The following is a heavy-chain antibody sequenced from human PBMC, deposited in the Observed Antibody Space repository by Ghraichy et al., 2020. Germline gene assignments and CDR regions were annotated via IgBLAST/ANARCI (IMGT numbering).Heavy chain of an antibody. CDR2: IYNDGST. V-gene: IGHV3-66*02. J-gene: IGHJ4*02. D-gene: IGHD6-19*01. CDR1: GFTVSTNY. CDR3: ARDHSGYSSGYLHRIDY. Sequence: GGSLRLSCVASGFTVSTNYMSWVRQAPGKGLEWVSVIYNDGSTYYADSVKGRFTISRDDSKNTLYLQINSLRDEDTAVYYCARDHSGYSSGYLHRIDYWGQGTLITVSS.